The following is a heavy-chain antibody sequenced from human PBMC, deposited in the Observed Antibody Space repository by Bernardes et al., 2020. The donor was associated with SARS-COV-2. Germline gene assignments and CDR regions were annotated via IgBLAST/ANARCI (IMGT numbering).Heavy chain of an antibody. Sequence: SETLSLTCAVYGGSFSGYYWSWIRQPPGKRLEWIGEINHSGSTNYNPSLKSRVTISVDTSKNQFSLKLSSVTAADTAVYYCARRLYDFWSAPRGYYYYGMDVWGQGTTVTVSS. V-gene: IGHV4-34*01. J-gene: IGHJ6*02. CDR1: GGSFSGYY. CDR3: ARRLYDFWSAPRGYYYYGMDV. D-gene: IGHD3-3*01. CDR2: INHSGST.